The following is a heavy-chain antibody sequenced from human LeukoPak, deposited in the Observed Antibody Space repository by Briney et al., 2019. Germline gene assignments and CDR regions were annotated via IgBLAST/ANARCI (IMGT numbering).Heavy chain of an antibody. Sequence: SETLSLTCTVSSGSISSYDWSWIRQPAGKGLEWIGRIYTSGSPNYNPSLKSRATMSVDTSKNQFSLKLSSVTAADTAVYYCARLTSSWYQDWYFDLWGRGTLVTVSS. D-gene: IGHD6-13*01. J-gene: IGHJ2*01. CDR1: SGSISSYD. CDR2: IYTSGSP. CDR3: ARLTSSWYQDWYFDL. V-gene: IGHV4-4*07.